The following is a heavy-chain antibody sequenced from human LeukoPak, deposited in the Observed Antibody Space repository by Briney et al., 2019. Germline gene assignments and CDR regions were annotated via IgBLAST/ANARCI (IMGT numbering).Heavy chain of an antibody. J-gene: IGHJ4*02. CDR1: GGSISSGGYY. V-gene: IGHV4-31*03. CDR3: ARRNYGSGSYYFDY. CDR2: IYYSGST. D-gene: IGHD3-10*01. Sequence: PSQTLSLTCTVSGGSISSGGYYWSWIRQHPGKGLEWIGYIYYSGSTYCNPSLKSRVTISVDTSKNQFSLKLSSVTAADTAVYYCARRNYGSGSYYFDYWGQGTLVTVPS.